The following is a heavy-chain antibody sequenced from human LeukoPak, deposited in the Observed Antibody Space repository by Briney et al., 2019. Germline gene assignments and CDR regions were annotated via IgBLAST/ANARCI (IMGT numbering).Heavy chain of an antibody. Sequence: GGSLRLSCAASGFTFSSYAMSWVRQAPGKGLERVSAISGSGGSTYYADSVKGRFTISRDNSKNTLYLQMNSLRAEDTAVYYCAKGGWYQYYFDYWGQGTLVTVSS. J-gene: IGHJ4*02. CDR3: AKGGWYQYYFDY. CDR1: GFTFSSYA. CDR2: ISGSGGST. D-gene: IGHD6-19*01. V-gene: IGHV3-23*01.